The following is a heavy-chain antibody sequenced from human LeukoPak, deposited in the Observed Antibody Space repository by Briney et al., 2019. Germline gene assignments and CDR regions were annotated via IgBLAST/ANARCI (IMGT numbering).Heavy chain of an antibody. V-gene: IGHV1-18*01. CDR2: ISAYNGNT. J-gene: IGHJ4*02. Sequence: GASVKVSRKASGYTFTSYGVSWVRQAPGQGLEWMGWISAYNGNTIYAQKLQGRATMTTDTSTSTAYMELRSLRSDDTAVYYCARSQTTGFGESSDYWGQGTLVTVSS. D-gene: IGHD3-10*01. CDR1: GYTFTSYG. CDR3: ARSQTTGFGESSDY.